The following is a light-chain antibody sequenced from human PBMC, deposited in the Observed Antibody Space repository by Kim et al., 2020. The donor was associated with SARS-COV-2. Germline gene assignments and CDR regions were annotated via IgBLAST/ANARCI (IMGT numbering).Light chain of an antibody. V-gene: IGLV2-8*01. CDR3: SSYAGSNNWV. J-gene: IGLJ3*02. CDR1: SSDVGGNKY. CDR2: EVS. Sequence: GQPVATACTGTSSDVGGNKYVSWYHQHPGKAPKVMIYEVSKRPSGVPDRFSGSKSGNTASLTVSGLQAEDEADYYCSSYAGSNNWVFGGGTQLTV.